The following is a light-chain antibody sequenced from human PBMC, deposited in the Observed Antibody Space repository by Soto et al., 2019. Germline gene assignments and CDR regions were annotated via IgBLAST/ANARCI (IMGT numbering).Light chain of an antibody. CDR1: SSDVGGSNY. J-gene: IGLJ3*02. Sequence: QSALTQPRSVSGSPGQSVTISCTGTSSDVGGSNYVSWYQQHPGKAPKLMIYDVSKRPSGVPDRFSGSKSGNTASLTISGLQAEDEADYSCCSYAGTYTGVFGGGTKLTVL. V-gene: IGLV2-11*01. CDR3: CSYAGTYTGV. CDR2: DVS.